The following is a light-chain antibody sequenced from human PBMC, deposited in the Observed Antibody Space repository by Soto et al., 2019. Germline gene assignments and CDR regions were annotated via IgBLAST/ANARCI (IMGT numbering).Light chain of an antibody. V-gene: IGLV2-14*01. CDR3: CSFTTSSTYV. CDR1: SSDNGGYNY. J-gene: IGLJ1*01. CDR2: DVT. Sequence: QSVLTQPASVSGSPGQSITISCTGTSSDNGGYNYVSWYQQYPGKAPKVMIYDVTNRPSGVSNRFSGSRSGNTASLTNSKLQSEDVADYYCCSFTTSSTYVFGTGTKVTV.